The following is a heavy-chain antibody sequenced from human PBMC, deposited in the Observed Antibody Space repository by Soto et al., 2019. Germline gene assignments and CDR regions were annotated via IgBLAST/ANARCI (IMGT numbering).Heavy chain of an antibody. CDR3: ARVSATTYYYYGMDV. Sequence: SGGSLRLSCAASGFTFSSYSMNWVRQAPGKGLEWVSSISSSSSYIYYADSVKGRFTISRDNAKNSLYLQMNSLRAEDTAVYYCARVSATTYYYYGMDVWGQGTTVTVSS. D-gene: IGHD1-7*01. J-gene: IGHJ6*02. CDR1: GFTFSSYS. V-gene: IGHV3-21*01. CDR2: ISSSSSYI.